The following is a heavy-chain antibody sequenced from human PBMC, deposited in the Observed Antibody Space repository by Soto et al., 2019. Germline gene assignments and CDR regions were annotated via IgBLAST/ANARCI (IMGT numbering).Heavy chain of an antibody. Sequence: QVQLVQSGAEVKKPGSSVKVSCKASGGTFSSYTISWVRQAPGQGLEWMGRIIPILGIANYAQKFQGTVTITADKSTSTAYMELSSLRSEDTAVYYCARDGGIVGATMDWGQGTLVTVSS. CDR2: IIPILGIA. D-gene: IGHD1-26*01. CDR1: GGTFSSYT. V-gene: IGHV1-69*08. CDR3: ARDGGIVGATMD. J-gene: IGHJ4*02.